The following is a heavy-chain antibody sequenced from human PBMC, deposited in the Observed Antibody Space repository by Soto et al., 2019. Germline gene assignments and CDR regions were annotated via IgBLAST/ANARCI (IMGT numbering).Heavy chain of an antibody. D-gene: IGHD5-12*01. CDR3: ARDGRDGYNSGYFDY. J-gene: IGHJ4*02. V-gene: IGHV3-33*01. Sequence: QVQLVESGGGVVQPGRSLRLSCAASGFTFSSYGMHWVRQAPGKGLEWVAVIWYDGSNKYYADSVKGRFTISRDNSKNTLYLQMNSLRAEDTAVYYCARDGRDGYNSGYFDYWGQGTLVTVSS. CDR2: IWYDGSNK. CDR1: GFTFSSYG.